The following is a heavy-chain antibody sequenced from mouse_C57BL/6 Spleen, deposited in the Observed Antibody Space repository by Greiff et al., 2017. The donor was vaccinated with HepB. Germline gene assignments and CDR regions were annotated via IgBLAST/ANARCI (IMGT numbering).Heavy chain of an antibody. CDR2: IYPGDGDT. Sequence: QVHVKQSGAELVKPGASVKISCKASGYAFSSYWMNWVKQRPGKGLEWIGQIYPGDGDTNYNGKFKGKATLTADKSSSTAYMQLSSLTSEDSAVYFCARRGDYYYGSSYGGYWYFDVWGTGTTVTVSS. CDR1: GYAFSSYW. CDR3: ARRGDYYYGSSYGGYWYFDV. J-gene: IGHJ1*03. V-gene: IGHV1-80*01. D-gene: IGHD1-1*01.